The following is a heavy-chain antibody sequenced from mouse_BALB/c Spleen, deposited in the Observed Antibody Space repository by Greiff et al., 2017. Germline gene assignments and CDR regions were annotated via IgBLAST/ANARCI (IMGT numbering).Heavy chain of an antibody. J-gene: IGHJ4*01. V-gene: IGHV1-31*01. CDR1: GYSFTGYY. CDR2: INPYNGAT. D-gene: IGHD1-2*01. Sequence: EVQLQQSGPELVKPGASVMISCKASGYSFTGYYMHWVKQSHVKSLEWIGRINPYNGATSDNQNFKDKASLTVDKSSSTAYMELHSLTSEDSAVYYWAISLLLGHYYAMDYWGQGTSVTVSS. CDR3: AISLLLGHYYAMDY.